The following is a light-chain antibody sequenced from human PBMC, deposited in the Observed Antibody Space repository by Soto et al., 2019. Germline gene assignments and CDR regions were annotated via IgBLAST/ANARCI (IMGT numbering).Light chain of an antibody. J-gene: IGLJ3*02. CDR3: QSYDSSIRGV. CDR2: EDD. Sequence: NFMLTQPHSVSESPGKTVTISCTRSSGDIAGTYVQWYQQRPGSAPTAVIFEDDQRPSGVPGRFSGSIDRSSNSASLTISGLRTEHVAVCYCQSYDSSIRGVFGGGTKVTVL. CDR1: SGDIAGTY. V-gene: IGLV6-57*03.